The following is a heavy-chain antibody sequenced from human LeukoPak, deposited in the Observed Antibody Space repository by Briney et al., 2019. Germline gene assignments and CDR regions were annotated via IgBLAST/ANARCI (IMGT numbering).Heavy chain of an antibody. V-gene: IGHV1-46*01. CDR2: INPKSGKT. CDR1: GYTFTSYC. D-gene: IGHD6-13*01. CDR3: ASVWGSSSWSTGIYYVDY. Sequence: ASVKVSCKASGYTFTSYCMHWVRQAPGQGLEWVGMINPKSGKTNFARKLQGRVTMTRDTSTSTVYMELRSLRSDDTAVYFCASVWGSSSWSTGIYYVDYWGRGTPVTVPS. J-gene: IGHJ4*02.